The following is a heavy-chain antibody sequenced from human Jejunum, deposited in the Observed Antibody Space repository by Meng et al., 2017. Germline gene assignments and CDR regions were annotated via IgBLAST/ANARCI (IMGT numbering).Heavy chain of an antibody. Sequence: GESLKISCAASGFTFSTYEMNWVRQAPGKGLEWVSYISSSSSNIFYADSVKGRFTISRDNAKNSLYLQMNSLRAEDTAIYYCTRDRGYYGSGSPPYGMDVWGQGTTVTVSS. CDR2: ISSSSSNI. J-gene: IGHJ6*02. CDR3: TRDRGYYGSGSPPYGMDV. V-gene: IGHV3-48*03. CDR1: GFTFSTYE. D-gene: IGHD3-10*01.